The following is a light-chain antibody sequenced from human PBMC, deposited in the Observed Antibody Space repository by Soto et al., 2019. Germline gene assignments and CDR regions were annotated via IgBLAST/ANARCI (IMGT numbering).Light chain of an antibody. CDR3: QQYNSYSIT. Sequence: DIQMTQSPSTLSGSVGDRVTITCRASQTISSWLAWYQQKPGKAPKLLIYKASTLKSGVPSRFSGSGSGTDFTLTISSLHPDDFATYYCQQYNSYSITFGQGTRLEIK. CDR1: QTISSW. V-gene: IGKV1-5*03. CDR2: KAS. J-gene: IGKJ5*01.